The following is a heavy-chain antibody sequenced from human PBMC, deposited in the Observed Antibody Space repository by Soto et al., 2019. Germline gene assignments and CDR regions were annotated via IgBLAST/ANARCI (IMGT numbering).Heavy chain of an antibody. CDR1: GYTFTGYY. D-gene: IGHD6-19*01. J-gene: IGHJ4*02. CDR3: ARADTGIAVAGIDY. Sequence: QVQLVQSGAEVKKPGASVKVSCKASGYTFTGYYMNWVRQAPGQGLEWMGWINPNSGGTNYAQKFQGWVTMTSDTSISTAYMELSRLRSDDTAVYYCARADTGIAVAGIDYWGQGTLVTVSS. V-gene: IGHV1-2*04. CDR2: INPNSGGT.